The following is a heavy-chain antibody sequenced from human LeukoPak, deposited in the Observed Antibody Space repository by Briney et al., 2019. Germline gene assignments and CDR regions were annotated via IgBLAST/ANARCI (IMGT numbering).Heavy chain of an antibody. D-gene: IGHD1-26*01. CDR1: GLTFSSYW. CDR3: ARAIGGNDY. J-gene: IGHJ4*02. CDR2: ISSDGSFT. Sequence: PGGSLRLSCAASGLTFSSYWMHWVRQAPGKGLVWVSRISSDGSFTNYADSVKGRFTISRDNAKNMLYLQMNSLRAEDTAVYYCARAIGGNDYWGQGTLLTVSS. V-gene: IGHV3-74*01.